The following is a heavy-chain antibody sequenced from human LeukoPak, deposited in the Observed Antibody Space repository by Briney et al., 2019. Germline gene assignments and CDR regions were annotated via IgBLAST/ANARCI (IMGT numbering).Heavy chain of an antibody. J-gene: IGHJ4*02. Sequence: SETLSLTCTVSGGSISSSYWSWIRQPPGRGLEWMGYIYDSSNTNYNPALKSRVTIAVDTSKNQFSLKLTSVTAADTAVYYCVRSAGKWLVYIDSWGQGTLVTVSS. CDR1: GGSISSSY. CDR2: IYDSSNT. D-gene: IGHD6-19*01. CDR3: VRSAGKWLVYIDS. V-gene: IGHV4-59*08.